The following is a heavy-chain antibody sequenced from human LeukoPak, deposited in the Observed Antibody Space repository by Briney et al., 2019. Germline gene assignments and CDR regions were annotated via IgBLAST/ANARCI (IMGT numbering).Heavy chain of an antibody. V-gene: IGHV1-8*01. J-gene: IGHJ4*02. Sequence: GASVKVSCKASGYTFTSYDINWVRQATGQGLEWMGWMNPNSGNTGYAQKFQGRVTMTRNTSISTAYKELSSLRSEDTAVYYCARGSYDILTGYYNQNFHYWGQGTLVTVSS. CDR3: ARGSYDILTGYYNQNFHY. CDR1: GYTFTSYD. CDR2: MNPNSGNT. D-gene: IGHD3-9*01.